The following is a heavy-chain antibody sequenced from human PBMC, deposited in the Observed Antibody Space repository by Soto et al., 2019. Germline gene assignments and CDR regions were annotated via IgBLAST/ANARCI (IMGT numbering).Heavy chain of an antibody. CDR1: GQSITERS. D-gene: IGHD1-26*01. J-gene: IGHJ4*02. CDR2: FDHEGGEA. V-gene: IGHV1-24*01. CDR3: ATPQPHGGARITNRYFDF. Sequence: ASAKDTCKKSGQSITERSIHWVRQATGKKLEGMGGFDHEGGEAIYAQKWHGSVAVTEDTDTDTTYIEQSGRNSDDTAVYYCATPQPHGGARITNRYFDFLGQGTTGPVSS.